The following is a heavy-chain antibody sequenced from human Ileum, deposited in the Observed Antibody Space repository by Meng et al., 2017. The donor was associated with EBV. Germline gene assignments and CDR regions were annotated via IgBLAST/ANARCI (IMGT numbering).Heavy chain of an antibody. Sequence: QAQLQESGPGLVKPSQTLSLTCTFHGGSISSSNYYWSWIRQPPGKGLEWSGHIYNSGSTYYNPSLKSRITISVDTSKNQFSLKLSSVTAADTAVYYCARGQKGYFDLWGRGTLVTVSS. CDR1: GGSISSSNYY. CDR2: IYNSGST. J-gene: IGHJ2*01. CDR3: ARGQKGYFDL. V-gene: IGHV4-30-4*01.